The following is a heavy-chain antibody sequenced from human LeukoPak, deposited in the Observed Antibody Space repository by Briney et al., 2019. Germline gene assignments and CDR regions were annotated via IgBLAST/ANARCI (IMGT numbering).Heavy chain of an antibody. CDR3: ARGPHCSSTSCYSEYFHH. Sequence: SETLSLACTVSGASISSGGYYWSWIRQHPGKGLEWIGYISYSGSPYYNPSLKSRVTISVDTSRNQFSLKLSSVTAADTAVYYCARGPHCSSTSCYSEYFHHWGQGTLVTVSS. CDR1: GASISSGGYY. CDR2: ISYSGSP. D-gene: IGHD2-2*01. J-gene: IGHJ1*01. V-gene: IGHV4-31*03.